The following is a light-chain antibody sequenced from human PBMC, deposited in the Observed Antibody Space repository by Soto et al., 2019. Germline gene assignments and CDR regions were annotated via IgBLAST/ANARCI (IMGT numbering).Light chain of an antibody. CDR3: QQYGSSGT. V-gene: IGKV3-20*01. J-gene: IGKJ1*01. CDR2: GAS. CDR1: QSVSSDY. Sequence: EIVLTQSPDTLSLSPGERATLSCRASQSVSSDYLVWYQQKPGQAPRLLIYGASSRATGIPARFSGSGSGTEFTLTISSLQSEDFAVYYCQQYGSSGTFGQGTKVDI.